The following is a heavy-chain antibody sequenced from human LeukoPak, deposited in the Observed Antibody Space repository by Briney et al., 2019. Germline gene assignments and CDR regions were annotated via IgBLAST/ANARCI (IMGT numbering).Heavy chain of an antibody. Sequence: GESLKISCKGSGYNFANYWIGLVRQMPGKGLEWMGIIWPSDATTKYSPSFQVQVSISVDKSIGTAYLQWSSLQASDTAIYFCARLGYAYGQGDSWGQGTLVTVSS. J-gene: IGHJ5*01. CDR3: ARLGYAYGQGDS. CDR2: IWPSDATT. CDR1: GYNFANYW. D-gene: IGHD3-10*01. V-gene: IGHV5-51*01.